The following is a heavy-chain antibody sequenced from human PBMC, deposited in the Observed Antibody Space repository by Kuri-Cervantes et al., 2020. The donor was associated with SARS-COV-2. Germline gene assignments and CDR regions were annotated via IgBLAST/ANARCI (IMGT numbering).Heavy chain of an antibody. D-gene: IGHD7-27*01. J-gene: IGHJ4*02. CDR2: IKSKTDGGTT. Sequence: GGSLRLSCAASGFTFSNAWMSWVRQAPGKGLEWVGRIKSKTDGGTTDYAAPVKGRFTISRDNSENTLYLQMNGLRAEDTAMYYCARATGVDLDHWGQGTLVTVSS. CDR3: ARATGVDLDH. V-gene: IGHV3-15*01. CDR1: GFTFSNAW.